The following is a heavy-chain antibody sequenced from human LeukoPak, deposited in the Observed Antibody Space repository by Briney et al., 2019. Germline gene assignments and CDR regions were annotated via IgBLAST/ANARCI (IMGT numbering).Heavy chain of an antibody. D-gene: IGHD2-2*01. CDR3: ARDHSVVPAALPSDY. Sequence: GASVKVSCKASGYTFTSYYMHWVRQAPGQGLEWMGIINPSGGSTNYAQKLQGRVTMTTDTSTSTAYMELRSLRSDDTAVYYCARDHSVVPAALPSDYWGQGTLVTVSS. CDR2: INPSGGST. CDR1: GYTFTSYY. J-gene: IGHJ4*02. V-gene: IGHV1-46*01.